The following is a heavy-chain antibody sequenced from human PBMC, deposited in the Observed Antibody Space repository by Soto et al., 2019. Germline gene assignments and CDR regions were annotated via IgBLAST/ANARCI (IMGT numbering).Heavy chain of an antibody. CDR1: GGSISSGGYY. CDR2: IYYSGRT. CDR3: ARVGGINWFDP. D-gene: IGHD3-16*01. V-gene: IGHV4-31*03. Sequence: QVQLQESGPGLVKPSRTLSLTCTVSGGSISSGGYYWSWIRQHPGKGLEWIGYIYYSGRTYYNPSRKSRVTISVDTSKNQFSLKLSSVTAADTAVYYCARVGGINWFDPWGQGTLVTVSS. J-gene: IGHJ5*02.